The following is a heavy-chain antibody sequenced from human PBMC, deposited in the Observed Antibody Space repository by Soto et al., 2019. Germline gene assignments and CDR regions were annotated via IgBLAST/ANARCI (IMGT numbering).Heavy chain of an antibody. CDR2: ISAYNGNT. CDR3: ARSMGATRGPTVYYYGMDV. V-gene: IGHV1-18*04. Sequence: ASVKVSCKASGYTFTSYGISWVRQAPGQGLEWMGWISAYNGNTNYAQKLQGRVTMTTDTSTSTAYMELRSLRSDDTAVYYCARSMGATRGPTVYYYGMDVWGQGTTVTVSS. J-gene: IGHJ6*02. CDR1: GYTFTSYG. D-gene: IGHD1-26*01.